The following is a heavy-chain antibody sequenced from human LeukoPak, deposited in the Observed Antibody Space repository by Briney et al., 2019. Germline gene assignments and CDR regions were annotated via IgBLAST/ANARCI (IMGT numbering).Heavy chain of an antibody. V-gene: IGHV3-11*01. J-gene: IGHJ4*02. CDR1: GFTFSDYF. Sequence: GGSLRLSCAVPGFTFSDYFMSWIRQAPGKGLEWVSYISSSGNTIFYADSVKGRFTISRDNAKNSLYLQMNSLRAEDTAVYFCARDATGWEDTTYFDYWGQGTLVTVS. D-gene: IGHD1-1*01. CDR3: ARDATGWEDTTYFDY. CDR2: ISSSGNTI.